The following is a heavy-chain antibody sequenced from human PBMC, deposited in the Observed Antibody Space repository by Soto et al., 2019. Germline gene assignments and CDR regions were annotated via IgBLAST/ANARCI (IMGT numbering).Heavy chain of an antibody. J-gene: IGHJ5*02. D-gene: IGHD6-13*01. CDR2: IYYSGST. CDR3: ARERTLIAAAGDDP. Sequence: QLQLQDSGPGLVKPSETLSLTCTVSGGSISSSSYYWGWIRQPPGKWLEWIGSIYYSGSTYYNPSLKSRVTISVDTSKNQFSLKLSSVTAADTAVYYCARERTLIAAAGDDPWGQGTLVTVSS. CDR1: GGSISSSSYY. V-gene: IGHV4-39*02.